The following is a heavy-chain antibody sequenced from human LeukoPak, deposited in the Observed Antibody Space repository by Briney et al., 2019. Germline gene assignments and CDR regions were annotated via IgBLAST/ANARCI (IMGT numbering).Heavy chain of an antibody. CDR1: GDSINNNNCY. CDR3: ARGRYGDYAGWFDP. V-gene: IGHV4-61*05. J-gene: IGHJ5*02. CDR2: IYTSGST. Sequence: PSETLSLTCTVSGDSINNNNCYWGWIRQPPGKGLEWIGCIYTSGSTNYNPSLKSRVTMSVDTSKNQFSLKLSSVTAADTAVYYCARGRYGDYAGWFDPWGQGTLVTVSS. D-gene: IGHD4-17*01.